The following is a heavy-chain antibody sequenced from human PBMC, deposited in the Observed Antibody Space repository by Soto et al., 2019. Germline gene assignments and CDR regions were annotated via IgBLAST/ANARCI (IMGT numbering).Heavy chain of an antibody. J-gene: IGHJ4*02. D-gene: IGHD2-21*02. Sequence: GGSLRLSXAASGFTFSHYGIHWVRQAPGKGLEWLAVISYDGSNKHYADSVKGRFTVSRDNSKNTLNLQMNSLRAEDTAVYYCAKDQTDVTLFDYWGQGTLVTVS. CDR2: ISYDGSNK. CDR1: GFTFSHYG. CDR3: AKDQTDVTLFDY. V-gene: IGHV3-30*18.